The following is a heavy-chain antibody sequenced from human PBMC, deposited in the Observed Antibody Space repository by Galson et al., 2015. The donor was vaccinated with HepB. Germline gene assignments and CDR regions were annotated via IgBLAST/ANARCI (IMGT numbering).Heavy chain of an antibody. V-gene: IGHV1-46*01. CDR2: INPSGGAT. CDR1: GYLFTTYY. J-gene: IGHJ5*02. Sequence: SVKVSCKASGYLFTTYYVHWVRQAPGQGLEWMGIINPSGGATTYAQKFQDRVTLTHDTSATAVHMELRSLTSDDTAMYYCARGSLLLRWIDNWGQGTLVTVAS. CDR3: ARGSLLLRWIDN.